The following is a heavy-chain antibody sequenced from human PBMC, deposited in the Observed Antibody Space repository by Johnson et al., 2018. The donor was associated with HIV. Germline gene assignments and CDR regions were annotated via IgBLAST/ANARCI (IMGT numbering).Heavy chain of an antibody. CDR1: GFTFSSYW. CDR2: IKQDGNEK. D-gene: IGHD2-8*02. J-gene: IGHJ3*02. V-gene: IGHV3-7*01. Sequence: VQLVESGGGLVQPGGSLRLSCAASGFTFSSYWMSWVRQAPGKGLEWVANIKQDGNEKYYLDSVKGRFTISREKDKKSLDLQMNRLRGEDTAIYYCARVVKKDMLEVQVDGAFDIWGQGTMVTVSS. CDR3: ARVVKKDMLEVQVDGAFDI.